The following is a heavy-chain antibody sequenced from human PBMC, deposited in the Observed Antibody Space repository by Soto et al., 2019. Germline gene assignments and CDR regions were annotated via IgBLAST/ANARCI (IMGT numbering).Heavy chain of an antibody. D-gene: IGHD2-15*01. CDR1: GFPFSAFS. J-gene: IGHJ3*02. V-gene: IGHV3-48*02. CDR2: ISSSGSTI. CDR3: AREGGRHCSPSRCYNAFDI. Sequence: LRLSCASSGFPFSAFSMNWVRQAPGKGLEWVAYISSSGSTIYYADSVKGRFTISRDNAKTSLYLQMDSLRDEDTAVYYCAREGGRHCSPSRCYNAFDIWGQGTTVTVSS.